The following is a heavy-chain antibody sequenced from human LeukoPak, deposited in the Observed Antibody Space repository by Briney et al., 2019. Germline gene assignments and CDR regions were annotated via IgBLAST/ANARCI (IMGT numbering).Heavy chain of an antibody. CDR3: ASFPLQQLRRGY. CDR2: ISSSGSTI. Sequence: GGSLRLSCAASGFTFSSYEMNWVRQAPGEGLEWVSYISSSGSTIYYADSVKGRFTISRDNAKNSLYLQMNSLRAEDTAVYYCASFPLQQLRRGYWGQGTLVTVSS. CDR1: GFTFSSYE. D-gene: IGHD4-11*01. J-gene: IGHJ4*02. V-gene: IGHV3-48*03.